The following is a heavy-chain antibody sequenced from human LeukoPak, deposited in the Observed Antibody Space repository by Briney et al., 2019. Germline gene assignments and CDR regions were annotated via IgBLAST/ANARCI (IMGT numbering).Heavy chain of an antibody. CDR2: ISGGTT. CDR3: SRGSGWLSVY. V-gene: IGHV3-49*03. J-gene: IGHJ4*02. D-gene: IGHD6-19*01. CDR1: GFTFGDYL. Sequence: GGSLRLSCTASGFTFGDYLMSWFRQAPGKGLEWIGFISGGTTEYAASVKGRFTISRDDSTSVAYLQMNSLTTEDTAVYYCSRGSGWLSVYWGQGTLVTVSS.